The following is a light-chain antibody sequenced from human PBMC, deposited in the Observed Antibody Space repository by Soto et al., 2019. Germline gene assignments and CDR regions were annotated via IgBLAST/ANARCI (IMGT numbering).Light chain of an antibody. V-gene: IGKV1-39*01. CDR2: AAS. CDR3: QQSYSTPRT. J-gene: IGKJ2*01. CDR1: QSISSY. Sequence: DIQMTQSPSSLSASVGDRVTITCRASQSISSYLNWYQQKPGNAPKLLIYAASSLQSGVPSRFSGSGCETDFTLTISSLQPEEFKTYCCQQSYSTPRTLGQGTKLEIK.